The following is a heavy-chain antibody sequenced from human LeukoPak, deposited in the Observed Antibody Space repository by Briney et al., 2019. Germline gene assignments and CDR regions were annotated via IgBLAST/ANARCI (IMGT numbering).Heavy chain of an antibody. CDR1: GGTISSYY. J-gene: IGHJ4*02. CDR2: IYYSGST. V-gene: IGHV4-59*01. Sequence: SETLSLTCTVSGGTISSYYWSWVRQPPGKGLEWIGYIYYSGSTNYNPSLKSRVTISVDTSKNQFSLKLSSVTAADTAVYYCARAGSFAFYFDSWGQGTLVTVSS. D-gene: IGHD2-15*01. CDR3: ARAGSFAFYFDS.